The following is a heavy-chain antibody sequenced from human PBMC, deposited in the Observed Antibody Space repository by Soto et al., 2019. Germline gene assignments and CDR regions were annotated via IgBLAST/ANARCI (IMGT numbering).Heavy chain of an antibody. CDR3: ARGVLLWFGELSGFDY. J-gene: IGHJ4*02. Sequence: ASVKVSCKASGYTFTSYAMHWVRQAPGQRLEWMGWINAGNGNTKYSQKFQGRVTITRDTSASTAYMELSSLRSEDTAVYYCARGVLLWFGELSGFDYWGQGTLVTVSS. D-gene: IGHD3-10*01. V-gene: IGHV1-3*01. CDR1: GYTFTSYA. CDR2: INAGNGNT.